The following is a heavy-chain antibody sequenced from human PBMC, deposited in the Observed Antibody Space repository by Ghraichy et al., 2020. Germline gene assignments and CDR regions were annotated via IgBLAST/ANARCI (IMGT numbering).Heavy chain of an antibody. V-gene: IGHV3-48*04. J-gene: IGHJ3*02. CDR2: ISSREISL. CDR3: ARSFSVFDGLDI. D-gene: IGHD5/OR15-5a*01. CDR1: GFLFSGYS. Sequence: GGSLRLSCVGSGFLFSGYSMTWVRQAPGKGLEWVAYISSREISLKYAESVLGRFTISRDSAASSVFLQMNNLRRDDTALYYCARSFSVFDGLDIWGLGTMVIVSS.